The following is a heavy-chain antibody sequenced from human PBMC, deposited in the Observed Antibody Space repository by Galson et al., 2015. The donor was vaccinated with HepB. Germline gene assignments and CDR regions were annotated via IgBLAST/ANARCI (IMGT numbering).Heavy chain of an antibody. V-gene: IGHV3-23*01. CDR3: AKPPLTCLRRGNGMDV. CDR1: GFTFSNYA. J-gene: IGHJ6*02. CDR2: INDRGDDN. D-gene: IGHD4-17*01. Sequence: SLRLSCAASGFTFSNYAIAWVRQAPGKALEGVSAINDRGDDNYYPDSVKGRFTISRANSKNTLFLQMNSLRAEDTAVYYCAKPPLTCLRRGNGMDVWGQGTTVTVSS.